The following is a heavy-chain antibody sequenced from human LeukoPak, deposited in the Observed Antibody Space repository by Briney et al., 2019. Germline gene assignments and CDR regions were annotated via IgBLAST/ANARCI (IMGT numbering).Heavy chain of an antibody. CDR1: GGSISGYY. V-gene: IGHV4-34*01. Sequence: SETLSLTCTVSGGSISGYYWSWIRQPPGKGLEWIGEINHGGSTNYNPSLKSRITISVDTSKNQFSLKLSSVTAADTAVYYCARQSEKVVATFFIRWFDPWGQGTLVTVSS. CDR2: INHGGST. J-gene: IGHJ5*02. CDR3: ARQSEKVVATFFIRWFDP. D-gene: IGHD5-12*01.